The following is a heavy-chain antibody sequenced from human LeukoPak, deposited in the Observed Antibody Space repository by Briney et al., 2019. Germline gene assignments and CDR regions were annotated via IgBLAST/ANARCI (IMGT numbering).Heavy chain of an antibody. CDR2: IRYDGSNK. D-gene: IGHD5-12*01. CDR1: GFTFGSYG. CDR3: AKDTVKVTTIRRVPHYMDV. V-gene: IGHV3-30*02. J-gene: IGHJ6*03. Sequence: GGSLRLSCAASGFTFGSYGMHWVRQAPGKGLEWVAFIRYDGSNKYYADSVKGRFTISRDNSKNTLYLQMSSLRAEDTAVYYCAKDTVKVTTIRRVPHYMDVWGKGTTVTISS.